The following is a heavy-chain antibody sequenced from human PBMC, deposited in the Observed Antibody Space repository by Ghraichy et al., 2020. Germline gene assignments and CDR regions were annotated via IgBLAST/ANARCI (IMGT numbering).Heavy chain of an antibody. J-gene: IGHJ4*02. CDR1: GFTFSSYG. CDR2: ISYDGSNK. CDR3: AKDIGRYYYDSSGYYDY. V-gene: IGHV3-30*18. D-gene: IGHD3-22*01. Sequence: GGSLRLSCAASGFTFSSYGMHWVRQAPGKGLEWVAVISYDGSNKYYADSVKGRFTISRDNSKNTLYLQMNSLRAEDTAVYYCAKDIGRYYYDSSGYYDYWGQGTLVTVSS.